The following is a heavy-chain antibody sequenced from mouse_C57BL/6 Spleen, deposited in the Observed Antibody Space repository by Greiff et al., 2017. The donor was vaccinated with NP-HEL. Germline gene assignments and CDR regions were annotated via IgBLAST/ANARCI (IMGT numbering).Heavy chain of an antibody. D-gene: IGHD1-1*01. V-gene: IGHV1-39*01. CDR2: INPNYGTT. Sequence: VQLQQSGPELVKPGASVKISCKASGYSFTDYNMNWVKQSNGKSLEWIGVINPNYGTTSYNQKFKGKATLTVDQSSSTAYMQLNSLTSEDAAAYYCAREDYYGGSYGYFDVWGTGTTVTVSS. CDR3: AREDYYGGSYGYFDV. J-gene: IGHJ1*03. CDR1: GYSFTDYN.